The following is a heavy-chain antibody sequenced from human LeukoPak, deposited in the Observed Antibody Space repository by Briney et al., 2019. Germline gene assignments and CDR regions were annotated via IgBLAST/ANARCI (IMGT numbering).Heavy chain of an antibody. CDR1: GFTFSSYA. CDR3: AKLTGTSGY. Sequence: PGGSLRLSCAASGFTFSSYAMSWVRQAPGKGLEWVSTFSVSGGSTHYIDSVKGRFTISRDNSKSTLYLQMNSLRVEDTAVYYCAKLTGTSGYWGQGTLVTVSS. CDR2: FSVSGGST. J-gene: IGHJ4*02. V-gene: IGHV3-23*01. D-gene: IGHD1-20*01.